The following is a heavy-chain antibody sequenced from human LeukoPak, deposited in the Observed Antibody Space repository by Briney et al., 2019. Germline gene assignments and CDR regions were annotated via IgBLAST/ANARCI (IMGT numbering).Heavy chain of an antibody. V-gene: IGHV3-23*01. D-gene: IGHD5-12*01. J-gene: IGHJ4*02. Sequence: GGSLRLSCAASGFTFSSYAMTWVRQAPGKGLEWVSTMYVGGDKTYYADSVKGRFTISRDNSKNTLSLQMHGLRAEDTAVYYCAKDQRPDSGYDIDYWGQGTLVTVSS. CDR3: AKDQRPDSGYDIDY. CDR1: GFTFSSYA. CDR2: MYVGGDKT.